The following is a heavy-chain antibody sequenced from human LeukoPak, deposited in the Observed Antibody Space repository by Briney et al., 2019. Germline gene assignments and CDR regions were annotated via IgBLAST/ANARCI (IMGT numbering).Heavy chain of an antibody. Sequence: GVLRLSCAASGFTFSSYAMSWVRQAPGKGLEWVSAIFSSGDTTYYADFVKGRFTISRDNSKNTLYLQMKSLRAEDTAIYYCAKDHISLSTQTYDYWGQGTLVTVSS. CDR3: AKDHISLSTQTYDY. CDR1: GFTFSSYA. D-gene: IGHD2/OR15-2a*01. CDR2: IFSSGDTT. J-gene: IGHJ4*02. V-gene: IGHV3-23*01.